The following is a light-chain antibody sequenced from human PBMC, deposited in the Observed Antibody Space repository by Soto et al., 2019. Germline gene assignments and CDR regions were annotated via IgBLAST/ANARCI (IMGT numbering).Light chain of an antibody. J-gene: IGLJ1*01. CDR3: CSDAGSTYV. CDR1: SSDVGGYNY. CDR2: DVS. V-gene: IGLV2-11*01. Sequence: QSALTQPRSVSGSPGQSVTISCTGTSSDVGGYNYVSWYQQHPGKAPKLMIYDVSKRPSGVPDRFSGSKSGNTASLTISGLPAEDEADYYCCSDAGSTYVFGTGTKVTVL.